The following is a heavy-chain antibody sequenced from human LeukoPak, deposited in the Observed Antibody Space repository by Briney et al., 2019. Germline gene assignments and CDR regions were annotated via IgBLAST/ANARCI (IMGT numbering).Heavy chain of an antibody. Sequence: GGSLRLSCAASGFTFSSYGMHWVRQAPGKGLEWVAVIWYDGSNKYYADSVKGRFTISRDNSKNTLYLQMNSLRAEDTAVHYCAKEEVVVPAAMPFYYYYYYYMDVWGKGTTVTVSS. CDR2: IWYDGSNK. CDR3: AKEEVVVPAAMPFYYYYYYYMDV. J-gene: IGHJ6*03. CDR1: GFTFSSYG. V-gene: IGHV3-33*06. D-gene: IGHD2-2*01.